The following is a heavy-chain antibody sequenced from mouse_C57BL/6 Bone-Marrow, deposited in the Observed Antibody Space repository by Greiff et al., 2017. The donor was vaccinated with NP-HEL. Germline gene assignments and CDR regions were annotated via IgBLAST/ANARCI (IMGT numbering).Heavy chain of an antibody. D-gene: IGHD1-1*01. Sequence: QVQLQQSGAELVRPGTSVKVSCKASGYAFTNYLIERVKQRPGQGLEWIGVINPGSGGTNYNEKFKGKATLTADKSSSTAYMQLSSLTSEDSAVYFCARDYGIAYWGQGTLVTVSA. CDR2: INPGSGGT. J-gene: IGHJ3*01. CDR1: GYAFTNYL. V-gene: IGHV1-54*01. CDR3: ARDYGIAY.